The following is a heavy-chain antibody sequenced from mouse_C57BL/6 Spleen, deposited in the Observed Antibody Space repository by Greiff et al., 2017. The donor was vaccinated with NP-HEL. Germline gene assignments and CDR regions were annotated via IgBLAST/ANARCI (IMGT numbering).Heavy chain of an antibody. CDR2: IYPGDGDT. Sequence: VQLQQSGAELVKPGASVKISCKASGYAFSSYWMNWVKQRPGKGLEWIGQIYPGDGDTNYNGKFKGKATLTADKSSSTAYMQLSSLTSEDSAVYFCARAATEYAMDYWGQGTSVTVSS. V-gene: IGHV1-80*01. CDR1: GYAFSSYW. D-gene: IGHD1-1*01. CDR3: ARAATEYAMDY. J-gene: IGHJ4*01.